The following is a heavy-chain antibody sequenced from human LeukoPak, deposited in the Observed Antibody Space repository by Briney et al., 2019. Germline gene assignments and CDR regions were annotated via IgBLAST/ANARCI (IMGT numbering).Heavy chain of an antibody. CDR2: ISWNSGSI. CDR1: GFTFDDYA. D-gene: IGHD3-10*01. V-gene: IGHV3-9*03. Sequence: GGSLRLSCAASGFTFDDYAMHWVRQAPGKGLEWVSGISWNSGSIGYADSVKGRFTISRDNAKNSLYLQMNSLRAEDMALYYCAKAAPGPYGSGSYSLRPCGAFDIWGQGTMVTVSS. J-gene: IGHJ3*02. CDR3: AKAAPGPYGSGSYSLRPCGAFDI.